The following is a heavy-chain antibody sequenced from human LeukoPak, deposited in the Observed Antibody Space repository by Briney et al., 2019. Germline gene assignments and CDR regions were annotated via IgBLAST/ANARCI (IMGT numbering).Heavy chain of an antibody. J-gene: IGHJ4*02. CDR3: ARLYSSSSGLRASDY. V-gene: IGHV3-48*03. CDR1: GFTFSSYE. D-gene: IGHD6-6*01. CDR2: ISSSGSTI. Sequence: GGSLRLSCAASGFTFSSYEMNWVRQAPGKGLEWVSYISSSGSTIFYADSVKGRFTISRDNAKNSPYLQMNSLRAEDTAVYYCARLYSSSSGLRASDYWGQGTLVTVSS.